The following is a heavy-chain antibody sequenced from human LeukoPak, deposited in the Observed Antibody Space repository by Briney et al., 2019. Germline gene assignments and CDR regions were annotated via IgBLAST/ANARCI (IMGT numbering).Heavy chain of an antibody. Sequence: PGGSLRLSCAASRLTFSDHYMDWVRQAPGKGLEWVGRTRNRANSYTTEYAASVKGRFTISRDDSKNSLYLQMNSLKTEDTAVYYCARVTGDGAFVIWGQGTMVTVSS. CDR2: TRNRANSYTT. V-gene: IGHV3-72*01. J-gene: IGHJ3*02. CDR3: ARVTGDGAFVI. CDR1: RLTFSDHY. D-gene: IGHD7-27*01.